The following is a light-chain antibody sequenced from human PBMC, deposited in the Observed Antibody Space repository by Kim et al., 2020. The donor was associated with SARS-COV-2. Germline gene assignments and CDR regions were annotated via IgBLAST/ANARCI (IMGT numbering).Light chain of an antibody. CDR1: QNDGIR. V-gene: IGKV3-11*01. CDR2: EAA. J-gene: IGKJ4*01. Sequence: PWESASLSCRASQNDGIRLALYRQTPGQATRLLIFEAAMRAAGIPDRFSGSGSGTDFTLTIGSLAPEDFAIYYCQQRGSWPPALTFGGGTKVDIK. CDR3: QQRGSWPPALT.